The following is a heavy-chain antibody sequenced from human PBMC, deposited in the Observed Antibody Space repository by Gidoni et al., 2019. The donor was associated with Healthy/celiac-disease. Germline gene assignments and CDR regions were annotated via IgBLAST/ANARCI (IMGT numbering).Heavy chain of an antibody. CDR3: ARLARIAVSRMSTPYYYYGMDV. V-gene: IGHV5-51*01. J-gene: IGHJ6*02. CDR2: IYPGDSDT. Sequence: EVQLVQSGAEVKKPGESLKISCKGSGYSFTSYWIGWVRQMPGKGLEWMGIIYPGDSDTRYSPSFQGQVTISADKSISTAYLQWSSLKASDTAMYYCARLARIAVSRMSTPYYYYGMDVWGQGTTVTVSS. D-gene: IGHD6-19*01. CDR1: GYSFTSYW.